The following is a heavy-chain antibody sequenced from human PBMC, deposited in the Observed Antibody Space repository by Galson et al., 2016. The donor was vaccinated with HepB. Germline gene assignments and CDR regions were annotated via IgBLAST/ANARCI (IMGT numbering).Heavy chain of an antibody. D-gene: IGHD3-16*01. CDR3: VSPGAETGFWGYYGMDV. CDR2: ISSRSTTI. CDR1: GFTFSSYN. Sequence: SLRLSCAASGFTFSSYNMNWVRQAPGKGLEWISFISSRSTTIYYADSVKGRFTISRANDQNSLYLHMNSPRAEDTAVYYCVSPGAETGFWGYYGMDVWGEGTTVIVSS. V-gene: IGHV3-48*03. J-gene: IGHJ6*04.